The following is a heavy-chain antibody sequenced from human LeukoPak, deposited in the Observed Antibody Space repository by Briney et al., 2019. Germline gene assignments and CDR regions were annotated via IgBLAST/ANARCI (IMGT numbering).Heavy chain of an antibody. V-gene: IGHV4-39*07. CDR1: GGSISSSSYY. D-gene: IGHD6-19*01. Sequence: SETLSFTCTVSGGSISSSSYYWGWIRQPPGKGLEWIGSTYYSGSTYYNPSLKSRVTISVDTSKNQFSLKLSSVTAADTAVYYCASGIAVADAMDAFDIWGQGTMVTVSS. CDR3: ASGIAVADAMDAFDI. CDR2: TYYSGST. J-gene: IGHJ3*02.